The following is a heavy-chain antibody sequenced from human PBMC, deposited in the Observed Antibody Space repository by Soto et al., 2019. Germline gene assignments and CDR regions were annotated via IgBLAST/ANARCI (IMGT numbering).Heavy chain of an antibody. CDR1: GFSLSTSGVG. Sequence: QITLKESGPTLVKPTQTLTLTCTFSGFSLSTSGVGVGWIRQPPGKALEWLALIYWDDDKRYSPSLKSRLTITKDTSKNQVVLTMTNMDPVDTATYYCAHRYDYYDSSGYYSGGDYFDYWGQGTLVTVSS. J-gene: IGHJ4*02. D-gene: IGHD3-22*01. CDR2: IYWDDDK. CDR3: AHRYDYYDSSGYYSGGDYFDY. V-gene: IGHV2-5*02.